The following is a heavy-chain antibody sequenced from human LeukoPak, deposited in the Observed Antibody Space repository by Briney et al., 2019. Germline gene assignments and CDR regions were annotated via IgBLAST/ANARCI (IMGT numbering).Heavy chain of an antibody. Sequence: EASVKVSCKASGGTFSSYAISWVRQAPGQGLEWMGGIIPIFGTANYAQKFQGRVTITADKSTSTAYMELSSLRSEDTAVYYCARTYCSGGSCYRFPLIFFDYWGQGTLVTVSP. CDR2: IIPIFGTA. V-gene: IGHV1-69*06. CDR3: ARTYCSGGSCYRFPLIFFDY. J-gene: IGHJ4*02. D-gene: IGHD2-15*01. CDR1: GGTFSSYA.